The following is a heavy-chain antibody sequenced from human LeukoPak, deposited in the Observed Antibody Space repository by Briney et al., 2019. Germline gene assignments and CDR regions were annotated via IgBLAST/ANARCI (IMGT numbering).Heavy chain of an antibody. CDR3: ACGFWSGYYTGAY. J-gene: IGHJ4*02. CDR2: INPNSGGT. CDR1: GYTFTDYY. Sequence: GASVKVSCKASGYTFTDYYIHWVRQAPGQGLEWMGWINPNSGGTNYAQKFQGRVTMTRDTSISTAYMELNRLRSDDTAVYYCACGFWSGYYTGAYWGQGTLVTVSS. V-gene: IGHV1-2*02. D-gene: IGHD3-3*01.